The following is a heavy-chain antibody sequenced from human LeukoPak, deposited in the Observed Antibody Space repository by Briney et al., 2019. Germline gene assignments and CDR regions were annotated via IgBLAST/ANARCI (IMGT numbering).Heavy chain of an antibody. V-gene: IGHV3-30*02. Sequence: GGSLRLSCAASGFTFGLSGMHWVRQAPGKGLEWVAFIGYDGENKHYADSVKGRFTISRDNSKNTLSLQMNRLRTEDTAVYYCAKDGRYYDSSGYLAGGQGTLVTVSS. CDR3: AKDGRYYDSSGYLA. CDR2: IGYDGENK. J-gene: IGHJ4*02. D-gene: IGHD3-22*01. CDR1: GFTFGLSG.